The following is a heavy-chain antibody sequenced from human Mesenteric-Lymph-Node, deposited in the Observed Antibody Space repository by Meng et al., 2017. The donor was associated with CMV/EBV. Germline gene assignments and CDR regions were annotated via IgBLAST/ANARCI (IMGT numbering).Heavy chain of an antibody. D-gene: IGHD3-3*01. Sequence: GESLKISCAASGFTVSSYYMRWVRQAPGQGLEWVSVIYSSGSTYYADSVKDRFTIPRDNSKNTLYLQMNSLGAEDTAVYYCARDMYYDFWFDYWGQGTLVTVSS. CDR3: ARDMYYDFWFDY. CDR1: GFTVSSYY. V-gene: IGHV3-66*02. J-gene: IGHJ4*02. CDR2: IYSSGST.